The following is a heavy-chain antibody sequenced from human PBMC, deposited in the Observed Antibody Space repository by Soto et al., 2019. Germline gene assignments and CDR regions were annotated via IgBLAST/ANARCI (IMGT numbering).Heavy chain of an antibody. CDR1: GFTFSDHY. Sequence: EVQLVESGGGLVQPGGSLRLSCAASGFTFSDHYMDWVRQAPGKGLEWVGRTRNKANSYTTEYAASVKGRFTISRDDSKSSLYLQMNSLKSEDTAVYYCAKDISYDSSGYDTNGDYWGQGTLVTVSS. J-gene: IGHJ4*02. CDR2: TRNKANSYTT. D-gene: IGHD3-22*01. CDR3: AKDISYDSSGYDTNGDY. V-gene: IGHV3-72*01.